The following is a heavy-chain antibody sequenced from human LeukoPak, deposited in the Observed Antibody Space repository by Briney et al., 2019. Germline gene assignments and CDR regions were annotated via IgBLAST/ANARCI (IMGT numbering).Heavy chain of an antibody. CDR3: ARMKSVGYDYFDY. J-gene: IGHJ4*02. D-gene: IGHD3-22*01. Sequence: ASVKVSCKASGYTFTGYYMHWVRQAPGQGLEWMGWINPNSGGTNYAQKFQGRVTMTRDKSISTAYMELSSLTSDDTAVYYCARMKSVGYDYFDYWGQGTLVTVSS. CDR1: GYTFTGYY. CDR2: INPNSGGT. V-gene: IGHV1-2*02.